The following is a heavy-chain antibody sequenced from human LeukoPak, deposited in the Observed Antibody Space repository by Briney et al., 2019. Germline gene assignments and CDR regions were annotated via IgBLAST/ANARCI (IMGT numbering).Heavy chain of an antibody. J-gene: IGHJ4*02. CDR1: GGSISSYY. V-gene: IGHV4-59*08. Sequence: SETLSFTCSVSGGSISSYYWSWIRQSPGKGLEWIGYMYNSGSTNYNPSLKSRVTISVDMSKNQFSLKLSAVTAADTAVYYCARHGGSYSYDYWGQGTLVTVSS. CDR2: MYNSGST. D-gene: IGHD1-26*01. CDR3: ARHGGSYSYDY.